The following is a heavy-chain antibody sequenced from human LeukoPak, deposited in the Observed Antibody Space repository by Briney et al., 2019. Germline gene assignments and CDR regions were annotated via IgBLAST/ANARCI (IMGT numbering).Heavy chain of an antibody. Sequence: PSETLSLTCTVSGGSISSGDYYWSWIRQPPGKGLGWIGYIYYSGSTYYNPSLKSRVTISVDTSKNQFSLKLSSVTAADTAVYYCARAISDGSGSYYTGWGQGTLVTVSS. V-gene: IGHV4-30-4*01. CDR2: IYYSGST. CDR3: ARAISDGSGSYYTG. J-gene: IGHJ4*02. CDR1: GGSISSGDYY. D-gene: IGHD3-10*01.